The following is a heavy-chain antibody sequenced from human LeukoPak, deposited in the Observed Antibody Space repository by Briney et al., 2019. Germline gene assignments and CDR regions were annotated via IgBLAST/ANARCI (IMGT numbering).Heavy chain of an antibody. CDR3: ARDVELTY. D-gene: IGHD1-7*01. CDR1: GFTFSYYE. Sequence: GGSLRLSCTTSGFTFSYYEMTWVRQAPGKGLEWVSSISSSGSYIYYADSVKGRFTISRDNAKNSLYLQMNSLRAEDTAVYYCARDVELTYWGQGTLVTVSS. CDR2: ISSSGSYI. V-gene: IGHV3-21*01. J-gene: IGHJ4*02.